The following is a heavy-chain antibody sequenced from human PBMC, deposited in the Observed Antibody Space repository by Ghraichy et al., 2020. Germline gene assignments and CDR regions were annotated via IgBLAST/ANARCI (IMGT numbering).Heavy chain of an antibody. J-gene: IGHJ4*02. V-gene: IGHV3-23*01. CDR2: ISGSGGGT. CDR3: AKRGGSGYDFYFDS. CDR1: GFTFSSYA. D-gene: IGHD5-12*01. Sequence: GSLRLSCEASGFTFSSYAMTWVRQAPGKGLEWVSVISGSGGGTYHAASVKGRFTISRDNSRTTLYLQMNSLRAEDSALYYCAKRGGSGYDFYFDSWGQGTLVTVSS.